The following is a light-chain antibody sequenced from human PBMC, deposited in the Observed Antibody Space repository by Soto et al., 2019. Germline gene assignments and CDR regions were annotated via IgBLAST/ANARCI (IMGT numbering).Light chain of an antibody. V-gene: IGLV2-14*01. J-gene: IGLJ1*01. CDR2: EVS. Sequence: QSVPTQPASVYGSPGQSITISCTGTSSDVGGYNYVSWYQQHPGKAPKLMIYEVSNRPSGVSNRFSGSKSGNTASLTISGLQAEDEADYYCSSYTSSSTPYVVGTGTKLTVL. CDR1: SSDVGGYNY. CDR3: SSYTSSSTPYV.